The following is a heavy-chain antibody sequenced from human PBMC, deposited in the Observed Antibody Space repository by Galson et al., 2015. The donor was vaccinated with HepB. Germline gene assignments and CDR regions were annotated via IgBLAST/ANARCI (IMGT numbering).Heavy chain of an antibody. Sequence: SLRLSCAASGFTFGGYTLTWVRQAPGKGLEWVSSITSSSTLIYDADSVKGRFTISRDNANNALYLQMKSLRADDTAVYYWARDGYSIGKSFDYWGRGTLVAVSS. J-gene: IGHJ4*02. CDR1: GFTFGGYT. CDR3: ARDGYSIGKSFDY. D-gene: IGHD6-19*01. V-gene: IGHV3-21*01. CDR2: ITSSSTLI.